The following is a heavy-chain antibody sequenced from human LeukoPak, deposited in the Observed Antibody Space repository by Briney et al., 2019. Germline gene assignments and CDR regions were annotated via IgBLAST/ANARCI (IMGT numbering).Heavy chain of an antibody. CDR3: TRTPTPGYSSSSSKYY. CDR2: ISSSGSTI. D-gene: IGHD6-6*01. V-gene: IGHV3-48*03. Sequence: GGSLRLSCAPSGFTFSSYEMNWVRQAPGKGLEWVSYISSSGSTIYYADSVKGRFTISRDNAKNSLYLQMNSLRAEDTAVYYCTRTPTPGYSSSSSKYYWGQGTLVTVSS. CDR1: GFTFSSYE. J-gene: IGHJ4*02.